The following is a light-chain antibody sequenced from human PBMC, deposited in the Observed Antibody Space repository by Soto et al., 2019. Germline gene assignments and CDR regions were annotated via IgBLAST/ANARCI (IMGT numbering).Light chain of an antibody. CDR2: DAS. CDR1: QSVSSQ. Sequence: EIVLTQSPATLSLSPGERATLSCRASQSVSSQLAWYQHKPGQAPRLLIYDASNGATGIPARFSGSGSGTDFTLTISSLEPEDFALYYCQQRSNWPQYTFGQGTKLEIK. V-gene: IGKV3-11*01. CDR3: QQRSNWPQYT. J-gene: IGKJ2*01.